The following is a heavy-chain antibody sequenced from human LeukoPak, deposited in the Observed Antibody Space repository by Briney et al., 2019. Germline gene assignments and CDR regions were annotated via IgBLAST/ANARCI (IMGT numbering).Heavy chain of an antibody. CDR1: GGSISNYY. D-gene: IGHD2-21*02. V-gene: IGHV4-4*07. Sequence: SETLSLTCTVSGGSISNYYWNWVRQPAGMGLEWLGRIYTSGSTNYNPSLKSRVTMSVDTSKNQFSLKLSSVTAADTAVYYCARASMTLIDYWGQGTLVTVSS. CDR3: ARASMTLIDY. CDR2: IYTSGST. J-gene: IGHJ4*02.